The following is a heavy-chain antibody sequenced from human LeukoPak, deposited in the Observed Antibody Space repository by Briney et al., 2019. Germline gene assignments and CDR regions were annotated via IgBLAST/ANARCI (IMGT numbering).Heavy chain of an antibody. Sequence: GASVKVSCKASGGTFSRYVISWLRQAPGQGLEWMGGIIPMFGSANYAQKFQGRLTITADELTSTAYMELSSLRSEDTAVYYCARDAAMYGNSDYYYLWWGQGTLVIVSS. CDR1: GGTFSRYV. D-gene: IGHD3-22*01. CDR2: IIPMFGSA. V-gene: IGHV1-69*13. CDR3: ARDAAMYGNSDYYYLW. J-gene: IGHJ4*02.